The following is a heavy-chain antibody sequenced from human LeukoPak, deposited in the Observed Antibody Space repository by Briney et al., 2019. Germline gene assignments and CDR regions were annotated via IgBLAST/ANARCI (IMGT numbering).Heavy chain of an antibody. V-gene: IGHV4-39*06. CDR2: INHSGST. J-gene: IGHJ4*02. Sequence: SETLSLTCTVSGFTISSSSYYWGWIRQPPGKGLEWIGEINHSGSTNYNPSLNSLTTITVNTTNNQFPLKLSSVTAADTAVYYCARHRYYYGSGSYRSEGPNFDYWGQGTLVTVSS. D-gene: IGHD3-10*01. CDR3: ARHRYYYGSGSYRSEGPNFDY. CDR1: GFTISSSSYY.